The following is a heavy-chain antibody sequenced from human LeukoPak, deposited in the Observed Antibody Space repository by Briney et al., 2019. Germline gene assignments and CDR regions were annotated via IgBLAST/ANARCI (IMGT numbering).Heavy chain of an antibody. CDR2: TYSSGSA. D-gene: IGHD5-12*01. Sequence: PSETLSLTCTASGDSITSGPYFWNWIRQPAGKKLEWIGRTYSSGSAIYNPSLKSRVTISVDTSKNQFSLKLSSVTAADTAVYYCARSGNSGWHTRGYYYYYMDVWGKGTTVTVSS. J-gene: IGHJ6*03. CDR3: ARSGNSGWHTRGYYYYYMDV. V-gene: IGHV4-61*02. CDR1: GDSITSGPYF.